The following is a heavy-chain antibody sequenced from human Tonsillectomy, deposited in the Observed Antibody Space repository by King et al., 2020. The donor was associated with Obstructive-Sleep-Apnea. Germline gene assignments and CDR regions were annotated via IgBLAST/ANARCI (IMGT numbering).Heavy chain of an antibody. CDR1: GFTFSSYG. CDR3: AKEVGWLVWYAFDI. J-gene: IGHJ3*02. CDR2: IWYDGRNK. Sequence: VQLVESVGGVAQPGRSLRLSCAASGFTFSSYGMHLVRQAPGQGLEGVAVIWYDGRNKYYADSVKGRFTITRDNSKNTLYLQMNSLRAEDTAVYYCAKEVGWLVWYAFDIWGQGTMVTVSS. V-gene: IGHV3-33*06. D-gene: IGHD6-19*01.